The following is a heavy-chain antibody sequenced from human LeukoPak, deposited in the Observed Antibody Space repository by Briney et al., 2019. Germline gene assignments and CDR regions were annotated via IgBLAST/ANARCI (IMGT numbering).Heavy chain of an antibody. CDR1: GYSISSGCY. D-gene: IGHD5-18*01. V-gene: IGHV4-38-2*01. J-gene: IGHJ5*02. CDR2: INHSGNT. CDR3: ARQDTAMVKGWFDP. Sequence: PSETLPLTCAVSGYSISSGCYWGWIRQPPGRGLEWIGSINHSGNTYCNPSLKSRVAISIDTSMNDFSLKVTSVTAADTAVYFCARQDTAMVKGWFDPWGQGTLVTVSS.